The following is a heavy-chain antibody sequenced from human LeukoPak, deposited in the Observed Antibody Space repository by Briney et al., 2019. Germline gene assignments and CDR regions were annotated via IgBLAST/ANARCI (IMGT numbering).Heavy chain of an antibody. CDR1: GGSISSYY. CDR3: ARASGWGSYWYFDL. J-gene: IGHJ2*01. CDR2: IHYSGST. Sequence: SETLSLTCTVSGGSISSYYWGLIRQPPGKGLEWIGYIHYSGSTNYNPSLKSRVTISVDTSKNQFSLKLSSVTAADTAVYYCARASGWGSYWYFDLWGRGTLVTVSS. D-gene: IGHD6-19*01. V-gene: IGHV4-59*01.